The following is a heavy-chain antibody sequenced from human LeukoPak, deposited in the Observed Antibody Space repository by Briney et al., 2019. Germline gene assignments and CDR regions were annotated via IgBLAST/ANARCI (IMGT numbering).Heavy chain of an antibody. Sequence: PGGSLRLSCAASGFIFSSFWMHWVRQVPGKGLVWVSHTNSDGRKTDYADSVRGRFTISRDNAKNTLYLQMNRLTVEDTAVYYCGRGMRDYYGLDYWGQGILVTVSS. J-gene: IGHJ4*02. CDR1: GFIFSSFW. V-gene: IGHV3-74*01. D-gene: IGHD3-10*01. CDR3: GRGMRDYYGLDY. CDR2: TNSDGRKT.